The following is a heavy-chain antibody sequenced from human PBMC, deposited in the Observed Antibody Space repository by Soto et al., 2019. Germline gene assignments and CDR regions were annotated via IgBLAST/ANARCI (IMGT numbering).Heavy chain of an antibody. CDR1: GFSFSSYG. V-gene: IGHV3-30*18. J-gene: IGHJ5*02. D-gene: IGHD4-4*01. CDR3: AKDASYEVTMYNWFDP. CDR2: ISYDGSNK. Sequence: GGSLRLSCAASGFSFSSYGMHWVRQAPGKGLEWVTLISYDGSNKYYADSVKGRFTISRDNSKNTLYLQMNSLRPEDTAVYYCAKDASYEVTMYNWFDPWGQGTLVTVSS.